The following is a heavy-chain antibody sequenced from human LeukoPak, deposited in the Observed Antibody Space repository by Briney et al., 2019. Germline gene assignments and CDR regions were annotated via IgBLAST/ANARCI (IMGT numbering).Heavy chain of an antibody. V-gene: IGHV4-61*02. Sequence: SQTLSLTCTVSGGSISSDSYHWSWIPQPAGKGREGIGCIYTSGSTNYNPSLRSRVTISVDTSKNQFSLKLSSVTAADTAVYYCAREGRVVVPAAADYYYYMDVWGKGTTVTVSS. D-gene: IGHD2-2*01. CDR3: AREGRVVVPAAADYYYYMDV. CDR2: IYTSGST. CDR1: GGSISSDSYH. J-gene: IGHJ6*03.